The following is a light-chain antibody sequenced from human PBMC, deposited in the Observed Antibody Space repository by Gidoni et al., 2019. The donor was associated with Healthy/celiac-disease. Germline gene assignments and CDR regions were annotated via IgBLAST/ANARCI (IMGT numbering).Light chain of an antibody. V-gene: IGLV1-40*01. CDR1: SSNIGAGYD. CDR2: GNS. CDR3: QSYDSSLRGV. J-gene: IGLJ1*01. Sequence: SCTGSSSNIGAGYDVHWYQQLPGTAPKLLIYGNSNRPSGVPDRFSGSKSGTSASLAITGLQAEDEADYYCQSYDSSLRGVFGTGTKVTVL.